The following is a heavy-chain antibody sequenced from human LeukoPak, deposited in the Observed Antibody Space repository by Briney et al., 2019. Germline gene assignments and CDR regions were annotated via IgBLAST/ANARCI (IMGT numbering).Heavy chain of an antibody. CDR1: GYTFTSYD. J-gene: IGHJ3*02. Sequence: ASVKVSCKASGYTFTSYDINWVRQATGQGLEWMGWMNPNSGNTGYAQKFQGRVTMTRNTSISTAYMELSSLRSEDTAVYYCASHIVVVPAASDAFDIWGQGTMVTVSS. CDR2: MNPNSGNT. CDR3: ASHIVVVPAASDAFDI. V-gene: IGHV1-8*01. D-gene: IGHD2-2*01.